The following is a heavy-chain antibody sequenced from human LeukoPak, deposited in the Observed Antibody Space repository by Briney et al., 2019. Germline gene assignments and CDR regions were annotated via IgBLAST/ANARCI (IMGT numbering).Heavy chain of an antibody. V-gene: IGHV3-30*02. J-gene: IGHJ4*02. Sequence: GGSLRLSCAASGFTFSSYGMHWVRQAPGKGLEWVAFIRYDGSNKYYGDSVKGRFTISTDNSRTTLYLQMNNLRPEDTAVYYCAKGSAAGRPYYFDYWGQGTLVTVSS. CDR2: IRYDGSNK. CDR3: AKGSAAGRPYYFDY. D-gene: IGHD6-25*01. CDR1: GFTFSSYG.